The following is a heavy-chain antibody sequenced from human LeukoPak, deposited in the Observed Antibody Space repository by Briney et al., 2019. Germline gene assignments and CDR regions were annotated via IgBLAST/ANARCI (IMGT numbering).Heavy chain of an antibody. J-gene: IGHJ4*02. CDR3: ARSVTSDYYDSSGYSYYFDY. Sequence: PSETLSLTCTVSGGSISSYYWNWIRQPPGKGLEWIGYIYYSGSTNYNPSLKSRVTISVDTSKNQFSLKLSSVTAADTAVYYCARSVTSDYYDSSGYSYYFDYWGQGTLVTVSS. CDR2: IYYSGST. D-gene: IGHD3-22*01. V-gene: IGHV4-59*01. CDR1: GGSISSYY.